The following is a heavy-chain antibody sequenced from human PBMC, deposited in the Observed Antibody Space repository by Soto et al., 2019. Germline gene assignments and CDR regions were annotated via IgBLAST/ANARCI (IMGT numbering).Heavy chain of an antibody. CDR3: ARDLRIQLWSNFDY. CDR2: IYYSGST. D-gene: IGHD5-18*01. V-gene: IGHV4-30-4*01. Sequence: SETLSLTCTVSGGSISSGDYYWSWIRQPPGKGLEWIGYIYYSGSTYYNPSLKSRVTISIDTSKNQFSLKLSSVTAADTAVYYCARDLRIQLWSNFDYWGQGTLVTVSS. J-gene: IGHJ4*02. CDR1: GGSISSGDYY.